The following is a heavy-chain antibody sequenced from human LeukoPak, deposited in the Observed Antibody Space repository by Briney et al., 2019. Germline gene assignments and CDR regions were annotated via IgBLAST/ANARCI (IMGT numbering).Heavy chain of an antibody. CDR1: GGSISSGGYY. CDR2: IYYSGST. Sequence: PSQTLSLTCTASGGSISSGGYYWSWIRQHPGKGLEWIGYIYYSGSTYYNPSLKSRVTISVDTSKNQFSLKLSSVTAADTAVYYCAKGTEVRGVIAHWGQGTLVTVSS. CDR3: AKGTEVRGVIAH. D-gene: IGHD3-10*01. J-gene: IGHJ4*02. V-gene: IGHV4-31*03.